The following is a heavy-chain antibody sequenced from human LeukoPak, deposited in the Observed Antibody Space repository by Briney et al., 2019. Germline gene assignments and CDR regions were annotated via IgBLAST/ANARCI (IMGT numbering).Heavy chain of an antibody. CDR3: ARETSWTFDY. D-gene: IGHD2-15*01. CDR1: GGSIRSYY. Sequence: PSETLSLTCTVSGGSIRSYYWSWIRQPAGKGLEWIGRIYTSGTTNYNPSLKSRVTMSIDTSKNHFSLKLSSVTAADTAVYYCARETSWTFDYWGQGTLVTVSS. J-gene: IGHJ4*02. V-gene: IGHV4-4*07. CDR2: IYTSGTT.